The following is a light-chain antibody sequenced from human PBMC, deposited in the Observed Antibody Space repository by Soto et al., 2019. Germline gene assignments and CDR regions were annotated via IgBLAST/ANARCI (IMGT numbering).Light chain of an antibody. V-gene: IGKV1-5*01. CDR3: QQRSN. CDR2: DAS. J-gene: IGKJ1*01. CDR1: QSISSW. Sequence: GDRVTITCRASQSISSWLAWYQQKPGKAPKLLIYDASSLESGVPSRFSGSGSGTDFTLTISSLEPEDFAVYYCQQRSNFGQGTKVDI.